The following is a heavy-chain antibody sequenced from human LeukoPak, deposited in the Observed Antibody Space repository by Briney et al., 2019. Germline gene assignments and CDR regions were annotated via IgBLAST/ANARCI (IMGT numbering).Heavy chain of an antibody. V-gene: IGHV4-34*01. CDR3: ARVFAQQQLDPYFDY. CDR1: GGSFSGYY. D-gene: IGHD6-13*01. Sequence: SETLSLTCAVYGGSFSGYYWSWIRQSPGKGLEWIGEINQSGSTNYSPSLKGRVTISVDTSKNQFSQKLSSGTAADTAVYYCARVFAQQQLDPYFDYWGQGTLVTVSS. CDR2: INQSGST. J-gene: IGHJ4*02.